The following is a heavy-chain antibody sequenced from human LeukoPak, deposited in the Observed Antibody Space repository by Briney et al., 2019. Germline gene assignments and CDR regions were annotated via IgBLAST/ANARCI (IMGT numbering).Heavy chain of an antibody. J-gene: IGHJ3*02. V-gene: IGHV4-4*02. Sequence: SGTLSLTCAVSGDSISSSYWWSWVRQPPGKGLEWIREIYHSGSTNYNPSLKSRVTISVDKSKNQFSLKLTSVTAADTAVYYCARDPLTGASPDAFDIWGQGTMVSVSS. CDR3: ARDPLTGASPDAFDI. D-gene: IGHD7-27*01. CDR2: IYHSGST. CDR1: GDSISSSYW.